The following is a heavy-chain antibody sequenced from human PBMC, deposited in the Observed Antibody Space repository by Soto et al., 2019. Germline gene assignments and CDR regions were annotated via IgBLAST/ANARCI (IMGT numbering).Heavy chain of an antibody. J-gene: IGHJ6*02. V-gene: IGHV1-8*01. Sequence: GASVKVSCKASGYTFSDFDINWLRQASGQGPEWMGWMNAKSGDTFFAQRFQGKFNMTWDTSLSTAYMELSRLRSDDTAVYYCARGGDTAMVYHGMDVWGQGTTVTVSS. CDR3: ARGGDTAMVYHGMDV. CDR1: GYTFSDFD. D-gene: IGHD5-18*01. CDR2: MNAKSGDT.